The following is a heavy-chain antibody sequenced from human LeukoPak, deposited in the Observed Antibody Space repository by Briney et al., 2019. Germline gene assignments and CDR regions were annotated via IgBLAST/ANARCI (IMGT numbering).Heavy chain of an antibody. V-gene: IGHV1-69*04. D-gene: IGHD2-15*01. J-gene: IGHJ6*02. Sequence: ASVKVCCKASGGTFSSYAISWVRQAPGQGLEWMGRIIPILGIANYAQKFQGRVTITADKSTSTAYMELSSLRSEDTAVYYCARVAADYYYGMDVWGQGTTVTVSS. CDR3: ARVAADYYYGMDV. CDR2: IIPILGIA. CDR1: GGTFSSYA.